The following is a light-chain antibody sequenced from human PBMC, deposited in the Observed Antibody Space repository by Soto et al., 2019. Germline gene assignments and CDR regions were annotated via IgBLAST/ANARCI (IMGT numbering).Light chain of an antibody. CDR2: EVS. J-gene: IGLJ1*01. V-gene: IGLV2-8*01. CDR3: SSYAGSNTR. CDR1: SSDVGGYNF. Sequence: QSALTQPPSASGSPGQSVTISCTGTSSDVGGYNFVSWYQQHPGKAPKLMIYEVSKRPSGVPDRFSGSKSGNTASLTVSGLAAEDEADDYSSSYAGSNTRFGTGTKLTVL.